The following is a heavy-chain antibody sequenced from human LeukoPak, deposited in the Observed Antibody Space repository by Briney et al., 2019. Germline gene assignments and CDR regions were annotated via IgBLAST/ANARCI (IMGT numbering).Heavy chain of an antibody. Sequence: PGGSLRLPCAASGFTFSSYAMHWLRQPPGKGLEWIGSIFHTGSAYYNPSLKSRVTLSVATSKNQFSLRLTSATAADTAVYYCASLRPPVVGSFWIDFWGLGTLVTVSS. D-gene: IGHD2-15*01. CDR1: GFTFSSYA. CDR3: ASLRPPVVGSFWIDF. J-gene: IGHJ4*02. V-gene: IGHV4-59*05. CDR2: IFHTGSA.